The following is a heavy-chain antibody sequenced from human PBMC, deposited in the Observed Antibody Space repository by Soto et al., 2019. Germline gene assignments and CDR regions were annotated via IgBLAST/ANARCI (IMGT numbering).Heavy chain of an antibody. CDR3: ERGVAGRGFDL. D-gene: IGHD6-19*01. CDR2: TYYRSNWRH. CDR1: GDSVSSNTAA. Sequence: SQTLSLTCAISGDSVSSNTAAWNWISSSPSRGLEWLGRTYYRSNWRHDYAVSVKSRITVNPDTSKNHFSLQLNSVTPDDTAVYSGERGVAGRGFDLWSQGNLVTGAS. J-gene: IGHJ4*02. V-gene: IGHV6-1*01.